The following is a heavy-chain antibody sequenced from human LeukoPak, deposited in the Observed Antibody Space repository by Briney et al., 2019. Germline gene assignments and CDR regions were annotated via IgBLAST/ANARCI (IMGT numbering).Heavy chain of an antibody. V-gene: IGHV1-46*01. J-gene: IGHJ5*02. Sequence: VASVKVSCKASGYTFTSYYMHWVRQAPGQGLEWMGIINPSGGSTIYAQKFQGRVTMTEDTSTDTAYMELSSLRSEDTAVYYCATAMTTVTTNWFDPWGQGTLVTVSS. CDR3: ATAMTTVTTNWFDP. CDR2: INPSGGST. D-gene: IGHD4-11*01. CDR1: GYTFTSYY.